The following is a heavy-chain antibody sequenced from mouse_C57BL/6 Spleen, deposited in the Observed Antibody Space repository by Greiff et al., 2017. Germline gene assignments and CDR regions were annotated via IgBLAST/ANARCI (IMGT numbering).Heavy chain of an antibody. CDR3: ARIEGYYDGVNNYFDY. D-gene: IGHD2-4*01. CDR1: GFSLSTFGMG. Sequence: QVTLKESGPGILQPSQTLSLTCSFSGFSLSTFGMGVGWIRQPSGKGLEWLAHIWWDDDKYYNPALKSRLTISKDTSKNQVFLKIANVDTADTATYYCARIEGYYDGVNNYFDYWGQGTTLTVSS. V-gene: IGHV8-8*01. J-gene: IGHJ2*01. CDR2: IWWDDDK.